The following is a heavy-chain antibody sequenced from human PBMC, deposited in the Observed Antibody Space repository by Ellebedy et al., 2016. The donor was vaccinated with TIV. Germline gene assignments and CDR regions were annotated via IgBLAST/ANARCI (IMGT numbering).Heavy chain of an antibody. Sequence: GSLRLXXTVSGGSISSYYWSWIRQPPGKGLEWIGYIYYSGSTNYNPSLKSRVTISVDTSKNQFSLKLSSVTAADTAVYYCARDRWLQPFGMDVWGQGTTVTVSS. CDR1: GGSISSYY. J-gene: IGHJ6*02. V-gene: IGHV4-59*01. CDR2: IYYSGST. D-gene: IGHD5-24*01. CDR3: ARDRWLQPFGMDV.